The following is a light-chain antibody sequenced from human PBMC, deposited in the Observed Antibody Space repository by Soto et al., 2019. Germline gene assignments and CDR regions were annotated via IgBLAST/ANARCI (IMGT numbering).Light chain of an antibody. CDR3: SSYTSSSTHV. Sequence: QSALTQPASVSGSPGQSITISCTGTSSDVGGYNFVSWYQQHPGKVPKLLIYDVTSRPSGVSDRFSGSKSGNTASLTISGXXTXXXGDYYCSSYTSSSTHVFGSGTKVTVL. CDR2: DVT. J-gene: IGLJ1*01. CDR1: SSDVGGYNF. V-gene: IGLV2-14*03.